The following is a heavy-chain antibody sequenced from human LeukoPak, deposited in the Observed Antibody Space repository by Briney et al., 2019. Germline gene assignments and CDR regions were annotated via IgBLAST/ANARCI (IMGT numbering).Heavy chain of an antibody. Sequence: SETLSLTCTVSGASISSGSYYWGWIRQPPGKGLEWIGSIYYSGSTYYNSSFKRRVTTSVDTSKNQFSLKLSSVTAADTAVYYCAGTMESESFSTFDYWGQGALVTVSS. CDR1: GASISSGSYY. CDR3: AGTMESESFSTFDY. J-gene: IGHJ4*02. CDR2: IYYSGST. D-gene: IGHD1-26*01. V-gene: IGHV4-39*07.